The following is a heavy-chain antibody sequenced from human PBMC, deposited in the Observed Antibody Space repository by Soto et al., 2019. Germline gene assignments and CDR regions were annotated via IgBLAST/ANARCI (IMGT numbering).Heavy chain of an antibody. CDR1: GWSFSGYY. Sequence: SETLSLTCAVYGWSFSGYYWSWIRQPPGKGLEWIGEINHSGSTNYNPSLKGRVTISVDTSKNQFSLKLSSVTAADTAVYYCARSIAARLDFDYWGQGTLVTVSS. J-gene: IGHJ4*02. D-gene: IGHD6-6*01. CDR2: INHSGST. CDR3: ARSIAARLDFDY. V-gene: IGHV4-34*01.